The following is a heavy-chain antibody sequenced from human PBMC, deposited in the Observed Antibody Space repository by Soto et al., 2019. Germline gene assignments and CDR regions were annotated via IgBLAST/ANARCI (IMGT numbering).Heavy chain of an antibody. D-gene: IGHD6-19*01. CDR3: ATTSSGWVLDY. V-gene: IGHV4-59*01. CDR1: GGSISSYY. J-gene: IGHJ4*02. Sequence: QVQLQESGPGLVKPSETLSLTCTVSGGSISSYYWSWIRQPPGKGLEWIGYIYYSGSTNYNPSLKSRVTISVDTSKNQFSLKLSSVTAADTAVYYCATTSSGWVLDYWGQGTLVTVSS. CDR2: IYYSGST.